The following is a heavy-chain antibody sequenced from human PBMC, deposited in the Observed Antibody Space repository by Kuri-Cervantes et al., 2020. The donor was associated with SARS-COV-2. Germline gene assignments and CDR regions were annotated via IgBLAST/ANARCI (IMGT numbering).Heavy chain of an antibody. V-gene: IGHV3-7*01. CDR2: IKQDGSEK. D-gene: IGHD2-2*01. Sequence: LSLTCAASGFTFSSYWMSWVRQAPGKGLEWVANIKQDGSEKYYVDSVKGRFTIPRDNAKNSLYLQMNSLRAEDTAVYYCAKDEGDIVVVPAATGYWGQGTLVTVSS. CDR1: GFTFSSYW. CDR3: AKDEGDIVVVPAATGY. J-gene: IGHJ4*02.